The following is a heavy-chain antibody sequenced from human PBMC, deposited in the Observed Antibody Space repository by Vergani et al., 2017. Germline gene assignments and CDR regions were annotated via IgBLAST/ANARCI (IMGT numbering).Heavy chain of an antibody. CDR3: ARGNPYVDFDI. CDR2: NHTNGVI. V-gene: IGHV4-61*02. D-gene: IGHD3-16*01. J-gene: IGHJ3*02. Sequence: QVQLQESAPGLVKPPQTLSLTCTVSGGSFKSGSYYWSWLRQPAGKRREWIGRNHTNGVIHYNPSLNSRATISVDTSRTQISLKLTSVTATDTAIYFCARGNPYVDFDIWGQGTMITVSS. CDR1: GGSFKSGSYY.